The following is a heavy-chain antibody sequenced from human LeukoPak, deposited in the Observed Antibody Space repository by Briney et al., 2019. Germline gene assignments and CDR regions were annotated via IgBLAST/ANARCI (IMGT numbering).Heavy chain of an antibody. CDR3: ARDLRDYYDSSGYYYDY. CDR2: ISSSGNTI. J-gene: IGHJ4*02. V-gene: IGHV3-11*04. D-gene: IGHD3-22*01. CDR1: GFTFSDYY. Sequence: GGSLRLSCAASGFTFSDYYMSWIRQAPGKGLEWVAYISSSGNTIDYVDSVKGRFTISRDNAKNSLYLQMNSLRAEDTAVYYCARDLRDYYDSSGYYYDYWGQGTLVTVSS.